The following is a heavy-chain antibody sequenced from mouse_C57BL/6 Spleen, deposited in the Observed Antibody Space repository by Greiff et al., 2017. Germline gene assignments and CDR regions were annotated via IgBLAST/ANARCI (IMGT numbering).Heavy chain of an antibody. V-gene: IGHV5-4*01. J-gene: IGHJ3*01. Sequence: EVKVVESGGGLVKPGGSLKLSCAASGFTFSSYAMSWVRQTPEKRLEWVATISDGGSYTYYPDNVKGRFTISRDNAKNNLYLQMSHLKSEDTAMYYCARDEGNWWFAYWGQGTLVTVSA. CDR3: ARDEGNWWFAY. CDR2: ISDGGSYT. CDR1: GFTFSSYA. D-gene: IGHD2-1*01.